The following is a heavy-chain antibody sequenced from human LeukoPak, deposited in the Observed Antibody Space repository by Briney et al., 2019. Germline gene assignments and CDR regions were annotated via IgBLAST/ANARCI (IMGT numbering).Heavy chain of an antibody. Sequence: GASVKVSCKASGYTFTSYAMHWVRQAPGQGLEWMGWISAYNGNTNYAQKLQGRVTMTTDTSTSTAYMELRSLRSDDTAVYYCARDASSPNIKTPPPKYYDFWSGYRDYYYYYGMDVWGQGTTVTVSS. CDR2: ISAYNGNT. D-gene: IGHD3-3*01. J-gene: IGHJ6*02. CDR1: GYTFTSYA. CDR3: ARDASSPNIKTPPPKYYDFWSGYRDYYYYYGMDV. V-gene: IGHV1-18*01.